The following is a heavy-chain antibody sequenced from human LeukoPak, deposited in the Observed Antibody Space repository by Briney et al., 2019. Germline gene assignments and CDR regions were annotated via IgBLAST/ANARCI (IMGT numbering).Heavy chain of an antibody. Sequence: PGGSLRLSCAASGFTFSNAWMSWVRQAPGKGLEWVGRIKSKTDGGTTYYADSVKGRFTISRDNSKNTLFLQMYSLRAEDTAVHYCAKDAPRTSGWYFFDYWGQGTLVTVSS. D-gene: IGHD6-19*01. CDR2: IKSKTDGGTT. CDR1: GFTFSNAW. V-gene: IGHV3-15*01. J-gene: IGHJ4*02. CDR3: AKDAPRTSGWYFFDY.